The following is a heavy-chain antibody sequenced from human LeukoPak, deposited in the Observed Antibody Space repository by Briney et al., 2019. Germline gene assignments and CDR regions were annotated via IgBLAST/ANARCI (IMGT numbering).Heavy chain of an antibody. Sequence: PGGSLRLSCAASGFTFSSYSMNWVRQAPGKGLEWVSMIYPNDNTFYADSVKGRFTISRDNSKNTLDLQMNSLRAEDTAVYYCAKSPGYSYGWVDYWGQGTLVTVSS. J-gene: IGHJ4*02. CDR1: GFTFSSYS. V-gene: IGHV3-66*01. CDR3: AKSPGYSYGWVDY. CDR2: IYPNDNT. D-gene: IGHD5-18*01.